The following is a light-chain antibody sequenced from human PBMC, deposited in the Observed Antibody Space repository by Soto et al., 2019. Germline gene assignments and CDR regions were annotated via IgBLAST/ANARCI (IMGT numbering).Light chain of an antibody. J-gene: IGKJ5*01. CDR3: QQYGSSPVT. CDR1: QSVSSTY. Sequence: EIVLTQSPGTLSLSPGERATLSCRASQSVSSTYLAWYQQKPGQPPRLLIYGASSRATGIPDRFSGSGSGTDFTLTINRLESEYFAVYYCQQYGSSPVTFGQGTRLDIK. CDR2: GAS. V-gene: IGKV3-20*01.